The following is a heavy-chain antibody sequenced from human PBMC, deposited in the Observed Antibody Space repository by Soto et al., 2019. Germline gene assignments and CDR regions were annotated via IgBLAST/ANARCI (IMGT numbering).Heavy chain of an antibody. D-gene: IGHD3-10*01. V-gene: IGHV1-3*01. Sequence: ASVKVSCKASGYTFTNYAMHWVRQAPGQRLEWMGWINAGNGNTKYSQKFQGRVTITRDTSASTAYMELSSLRSEDTAVYYCASNRRVGFGELLPDYWSQGTLVTV. CDR2: INAGNGNT. J-gene: IGHJ4*02. CDR3: ASNRRVGFGELLPDY. CDR1: GYTFTNYA.